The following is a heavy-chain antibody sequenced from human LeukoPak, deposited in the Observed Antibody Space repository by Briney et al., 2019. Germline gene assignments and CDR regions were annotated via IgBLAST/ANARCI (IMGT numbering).Heavy chain of an antibody. CDR3: ASQIIAVAGTIDY. V-gene: IGHV4-38-2*01. CDR1: GYSISSGYY. CDR2: IYHSGST. D-gene: IGHD6-19*01. J-gene: IGHJ4*02. Sequence: XSETLSLTCAVSGYSISSGYYWGWIRQPPGKGLGWIGSIYHSGSTYYSPSLKSRVTISVDTSKNQFSLKLSSVTAADTAVYYCASQIIAVAGTIDYWGQGTLVTVSS.